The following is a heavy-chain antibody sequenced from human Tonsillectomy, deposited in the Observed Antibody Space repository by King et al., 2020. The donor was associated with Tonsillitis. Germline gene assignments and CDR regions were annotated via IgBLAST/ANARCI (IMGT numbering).Heavy chain of an antibody. CDR2: ISSGSSYI. CDR3: ARDQQLIR. CDR1: GFTFSSYS. J-gene: IGHJ4*02. Sequence: VQLVESWGGLVKPGGSLRLSCAASGFTFSSYSMIWVRQAPEQGLEWVSSISSGSSYIYYAASVKGRFTISRDNANNSLYLQMNSLRAEDTAVYYCARDQQLIRWGQGTLVTVSS. V-gene: IGHV3-21*01. D-gene: IGHD6-13*01.